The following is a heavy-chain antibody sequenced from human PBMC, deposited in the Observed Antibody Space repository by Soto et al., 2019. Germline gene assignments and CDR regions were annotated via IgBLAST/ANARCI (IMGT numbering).Heavy chain of an antibody. D-gene: IGHD3-10*01. CDR2: ISYDGMTK. CDR1: GITFRGYA. J-gene: IGHJ5*02. V-gene: IGHV3-30*04. Sequence: QVQLVESGGGVVQPGRSLRLSCEASGITFRGYAMHWVRQAPGQGLEWVAVISYDGMTKKYADSVKGRLTISRDDSKNTLDLQMNSLRVDDTAVYYCAKAPRREGSFDPWGQGTLVTVSS. CDR3: AKAPRREGSFDP.